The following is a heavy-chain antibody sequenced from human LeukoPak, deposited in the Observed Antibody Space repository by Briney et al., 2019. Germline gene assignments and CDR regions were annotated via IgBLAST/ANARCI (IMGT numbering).Heavy chain of an antibody. CDR2: ISSSSSYI. J-gene: IGHJ4*02. V-gene: IGHV3-21*01. D-gene: IGHD6-19*01. CDR3: ARARGIAVAGLIDY. Sequence: GGSLRLSCAASGFTFSSYSMNWVRQAPGKGLEWVSSISSSSSYIYYADSVKGRFTISRDNAKNSLYLQMNSLRAEDTAVYYCARARGIAVAGLIDYWGQGTLVTVSS. CDR1: GFTFSSYS.